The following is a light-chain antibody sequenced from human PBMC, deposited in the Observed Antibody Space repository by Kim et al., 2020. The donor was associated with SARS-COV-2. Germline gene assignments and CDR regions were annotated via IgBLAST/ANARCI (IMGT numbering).Light chain of an antibody. CDR1: SLRSYY. Sequence: VALGQTVRITCQGDSLRSYYASWYQQKPGQAPVLVIYGKTNRPSGIPDRFSGSSSGNTASLTITGAQAEDEADYYCNSRDSSGNYVFGTGTKVTVL. J-gene: IGLJ1*01. V-gene: IGLV3-19*01. CDR3: NSRDSSGNYV. CDR2: GKT.